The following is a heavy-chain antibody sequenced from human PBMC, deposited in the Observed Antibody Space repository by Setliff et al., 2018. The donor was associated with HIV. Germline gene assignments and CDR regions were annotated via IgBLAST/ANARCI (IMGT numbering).Heavy chain of an antibody. Sequence: SVKVSCKASGDTFTSYVISWVRQAPGQGLEWMGGIVLMSNTADYAPKFQGRVTITADKSTSTVYMELSSLTSEDTAVYYCARGQELYLMMTMLGGYYYSNMDVWGQGTAVTVSS. CDR3: ARGQELYLMMTMLGGYYYSNMDV. J-gene: IGHJ6*02. CDR1: GDTFTSYV. D-gene: IGHD3-10*02. V-gene: IGHV1-69*06. CDR2: IVLMSNTA.